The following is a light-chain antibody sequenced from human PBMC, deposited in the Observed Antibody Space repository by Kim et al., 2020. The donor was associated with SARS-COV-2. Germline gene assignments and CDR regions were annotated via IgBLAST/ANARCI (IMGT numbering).Light chain of an antibody. Sequence: DIVMTQSPDSLAVSLGERATINCKSSQSVLYSANNKNCIVWYQQKPGQPPKLLIYWASTRESGVPDRFSGSGSGTDFTLTISSLQAEDVAVYYCQQYYSPPLTFGRGTKVDIK. CDR2: WAS. CDR3: QQYYSPPLT. CDR1: QSVLYSANNKNC. J-gene: IGKJ4*01. V-gene: IGKV4-1*01.